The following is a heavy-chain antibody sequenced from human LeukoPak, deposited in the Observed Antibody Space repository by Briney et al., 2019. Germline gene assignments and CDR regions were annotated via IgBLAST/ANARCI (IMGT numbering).Heavy chain of an antibody. CDR2: IKEDGSAK. Sequence: GGSLRLSCAASGLSFSSYWMTWVRQAPGKGLEWVANIKEDGSAKSYVDSVKGRFTISRDNAKNSLYLQMNSLRVEDTAVYYCARDYDYFSGHNIDAYDIWGQGTTVIVSA. V-gene: IGHV3-7*01. J-gene: IGHJ3*02. CDR3: ARDYDYFSGHNIDAYDI. D-gene: IGHD2-15*01. CDR1: GLSFSSYW.